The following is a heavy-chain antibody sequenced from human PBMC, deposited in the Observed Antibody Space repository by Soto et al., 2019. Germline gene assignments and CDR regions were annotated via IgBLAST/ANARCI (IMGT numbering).Heavy chain of an antibody. D-gene: IGHD6-19*01. J-gene: IGHJ3*02. CDR1: RGTVSSYA. Sequence: PSVTVSYQPSRGTVSSYAIICVRQAPGQGREWMGGIIPIFGTANYAQKFQGRVTITADESTSTAYMELSSLRSEDTAVYYCARALKVVSGYAFDIWGQGTMVTVSS. V-gene: IGHV1-69*13. CDR2: IIPIFGTA. CDR3: ARALKVVSGYAFDI.